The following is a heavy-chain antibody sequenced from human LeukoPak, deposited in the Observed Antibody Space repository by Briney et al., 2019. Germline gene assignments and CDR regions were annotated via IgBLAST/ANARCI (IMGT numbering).Heavy chain of an antibody. CDR2: IHHTGST. V-gene: IGHV4-4*02. J-gene: IGHJ4*02. D-gene: IGHD5-18*01. CDR1: GYSISSGYW. CDR3: ARVHGYSYRFDY. Sequence: SETLSLTCAVSGYSISSGYWWSWVRQPPGKGLEWIGEIHHTGSTNYNPSLKSRVTISVDTSKNQFSLKLSSVTAADTAVYYCARVHGYSYRFDYWGQGTLVTVSS.